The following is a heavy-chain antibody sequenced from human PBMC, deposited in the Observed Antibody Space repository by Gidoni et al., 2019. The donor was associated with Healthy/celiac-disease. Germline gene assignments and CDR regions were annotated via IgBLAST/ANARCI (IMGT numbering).Heavy chain of an antibody. CDR1: GFPFTSYA. CDR2: ISGSGGST. D-gene: IGHD3-3*01. J-gene: IGHJ4*02. CDR3: ARAIQDFWSGYYI. Sequence: EVQLVESGGGLVQPGGSLSLSCAASGFPFTSYAMSWVRQAPGRGVEWVSAISGSGGSTTYADSVKGRFTISRDNSKNTLYLQMNSLRAEDTAVYYCARAIQDFWSGYYIGGQGTLVTVSS. V-gene: IGHV3-23*04.